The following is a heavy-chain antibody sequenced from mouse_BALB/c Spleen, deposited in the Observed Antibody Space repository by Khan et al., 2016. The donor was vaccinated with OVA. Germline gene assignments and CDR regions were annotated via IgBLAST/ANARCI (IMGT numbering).Heavy chain of an antibody. J-gene: IGHJ4*01. CDR1: GYSITSNYA. CDR2: ISYSGST. CDR3: AIGNYYGYGMGY. V-gene: IGHV3-2*02. D-gene: IGHD1-1*01. Sequence: EVQLQESGPGLVKPSQSLSLTCTVTGYSITSNYAWNWIRQFPGNKLEWRGYISYSGSTNYNPSLKSRISFTRDTSKNQFFLQLNSVTTEDTATSYCAIGNYYGYGMGYWCQGTSVTVSS.